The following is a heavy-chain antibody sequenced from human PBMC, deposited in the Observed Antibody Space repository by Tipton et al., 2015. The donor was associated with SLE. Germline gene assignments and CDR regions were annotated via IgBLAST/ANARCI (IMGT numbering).Heavy chain of an antibody. Sequence: TLSLTCAVYGGSFSGYSWSWIRQPPGKGLEWLVQTNPSGNTHYNPPLKSRVTISVDTSKNQLSLKLTSVPAADTAVYYCAGDWGGEALDFWGQGTLVTVSS. D-gene: IGHD2-21*01. V-gene: IGHV4-34*01. CDR2: TNPSGNT. J-gene: IGHJ4*02. CDR1: GGSFSGYS. CDR3: AGDWGGEALDF.